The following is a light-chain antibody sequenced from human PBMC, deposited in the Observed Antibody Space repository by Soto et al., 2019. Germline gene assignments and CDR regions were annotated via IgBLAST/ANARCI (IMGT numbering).Light chain of an antibody. J-gene: IGLJ2*01. Sequence: QSALTQPASVSGSPGQSITISCTGTSSDVGAYNYVSWYQQHPGKAPKLMIYNVSNRPSGVSNRFSGSKSGNTASLTISGLQAEDEADYFCGSYTVSSTLVFGGGTKLTVL. V-gene: IGLV2-14*01. CDR2: NVS. CDR3: GSYTVSSTLV. CDR1: SSDVGAYNY.